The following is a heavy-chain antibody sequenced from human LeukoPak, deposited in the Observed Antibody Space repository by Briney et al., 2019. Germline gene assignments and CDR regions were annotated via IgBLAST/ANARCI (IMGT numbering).Heavy chain of an antibody. Sequence: PSETLSLTCTVSGYSISSGYYWGWIRQPPGKGLEWIGSIYHSGSTYYNPSLKSRVTISVDTSKNQFSLKLSSVTAADTAVYYCARGKDSSGYYHFDYWGQGTLVTVSS. CDR2: IYHSGST. J-gene: IGHJ4*02. CDR3: ARGKDSSGYYHFDY. V-gene: IGHV4-38-2*02. CDR1: GYSISSGYY. D-gene: IGHD3-22*01.